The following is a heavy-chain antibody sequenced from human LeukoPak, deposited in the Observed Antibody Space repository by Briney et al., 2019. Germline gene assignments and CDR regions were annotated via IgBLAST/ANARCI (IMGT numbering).Heavy chain of an antibody. CDR2: ISAYNGNT. V-gene: IGHV1-18*01. D-gene: IGHD6-13*01. CDR1: GYTFTRYG. CDR3: AREEVAAAGTQFDY. J-gene: IGHJ4*02. Sequence: ASVKVSCKASGYTFTRYGISWERQAPGQGLEWMGWISAYNGNTNYAQKLQGRVTMTTDTSTSTAYMELRSLRSDDTAVYYCAREEVAAAGTQFDYWGQGTLVTVSS.